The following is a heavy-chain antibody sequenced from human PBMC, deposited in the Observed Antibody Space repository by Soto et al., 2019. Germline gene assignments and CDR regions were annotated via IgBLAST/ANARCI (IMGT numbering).Heavy chain of an antibody. V-gene: IGHV1-18*01. D-gene: IGHD3-9*01. Sequence: ASVKVSCKASGYAFSTYGVNWVRQAPGQGLEWMGWISAHSSKTDYAHNLQGRVTMTTDTSTATAYMELRSLRSDDTAVYYCARDLFAGQQLVIPWFEPWGQGTLVTVSS. CDR2: ISAHSSKT. CDR1: GYAFSTYG. J-gene: IGHJ5*02. CDR3: ARDLFAGQQLVIPWFEP.